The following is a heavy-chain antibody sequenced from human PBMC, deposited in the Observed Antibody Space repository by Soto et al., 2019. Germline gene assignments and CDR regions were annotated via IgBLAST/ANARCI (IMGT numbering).Heavy chain of an antibody. Sequence: SETLSLTCAVSGGSISSINWWSWVRQPPGKGLEWIGEIYHSGSTNYNPSLKSRVTISVDTSKNQFSLKLSSVTAADTAVYYCARRNYYGSGSYVFDYWGQGTQVTVSS. CDR2: IYHSGST. CDR3: ARRNYYGSGSYVFDY. V-gene: IGHV4-4*02. CDR1: GGSISSINW. J-gene: IGHJ4*02. D-gene: IGHD3-10*01.